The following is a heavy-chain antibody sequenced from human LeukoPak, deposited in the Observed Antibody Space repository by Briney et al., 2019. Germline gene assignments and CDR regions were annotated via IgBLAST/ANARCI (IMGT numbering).Heavy chain of an antibody. CDR1: GFRFNTYW. CDR2: IKQDGNEK. D-gene: IGHD3-10*01. CDR3: ARATDGDYYGSGSYDY. V-gene: IGHV3-7*01. J-gene: IGHJ4*02. Sequence: PGGSLRLSCAASGFRFNTYWMSWVRQAPGKGLEWVANIKQDGNEKYYADSVKGRFTISRDNGKNSLDLQMNSLRAEDTAVYYCARATDGDYYGSGSYDYWGQGTLVTVSS.